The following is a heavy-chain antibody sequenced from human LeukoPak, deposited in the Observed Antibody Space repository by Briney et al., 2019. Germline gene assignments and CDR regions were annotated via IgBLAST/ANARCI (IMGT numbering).Heavy chain of an antibody. CDR3: AREEGIVGVPPY. CDR2: IIPILGIA. D-gene: IGHD1-26*01. CDR1: GGTFSSYA. V-gene: IGHV1-69*04. Sequence: GASVKVSCKASGGTFSSYAISWVRQAPGQGLEWMGRIIPILGIANYAQKFQGRVTITADKSTSTAYMELSSLRSEDTAVYYCAREEGIVGVPPYWGQGTLVTVSS. J-gene: IGHJ4*02.